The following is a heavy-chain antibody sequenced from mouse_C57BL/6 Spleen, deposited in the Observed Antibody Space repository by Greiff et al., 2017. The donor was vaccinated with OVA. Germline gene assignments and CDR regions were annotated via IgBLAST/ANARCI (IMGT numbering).Heavy chain of an antibody. CDR2: IDPEDGET. Sequence: EVQLQQSGAELVKPGASVKLSCTASGFNIKDYYMHWVKQRTEQGLEWIGRIDPEDGETKYAPKFPGKAPITADTSSNTAYLQLSSLTSEDTAVYYCAGSNLPAWFAYWGQGTLVTVSA. CDR1: GFNIKDYY. D-gene: IGHD2-5*01. J-gene: IGHJ3*01. CDR3: AGSNLPAWFAY. V-gene: IGHV14-2*01.